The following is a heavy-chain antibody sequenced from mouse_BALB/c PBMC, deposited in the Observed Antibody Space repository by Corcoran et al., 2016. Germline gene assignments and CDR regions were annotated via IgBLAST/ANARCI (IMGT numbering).Heavy chain of an antibody. CDR2: IYPYNDGT. CDR1: GYTFPSYV. D-gene: IGHD2-1*01. J-gene: IGHJ2*01. V-gene: IGHV1S136*01. Sequence: EVQLQQSGPELVNPGTSVKMSCKASGYTFPSYVMHRVKQKPGQCLEGIGCIYPYNDGTKYTEKLKGKATLTADKSSSTAYMDLSSLTSEDSAVYYCAREVPGGNPVDYWGQGTTLTVSS. CDR3: AREVPGGNPVDY.